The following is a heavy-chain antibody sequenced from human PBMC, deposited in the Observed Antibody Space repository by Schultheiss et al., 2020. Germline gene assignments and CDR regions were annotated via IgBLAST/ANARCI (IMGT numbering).Heavy chain of an antibody. J-gene: IGHJ5*02. V-gene: IGHV4-59*12. CDR2: IYYSGST. D-gene: IGHD6-13*01. CDR3: AREVGQQLVRDCWFDP. Sequence: SETLSLTCAVYGGSFSGYYWSWIRQPPGKGLEWIGYIYYSGSTNYNPSLKSRVTMSEDTSKNQVSLKLSSVTAADTAVYYCAREVGQQLVRDCWFDPWGQGTLVTVSS. CDR1: GGSFSGYY.